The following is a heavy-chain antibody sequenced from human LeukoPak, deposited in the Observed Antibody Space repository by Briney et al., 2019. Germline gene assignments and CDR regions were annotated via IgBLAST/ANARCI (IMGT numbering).Heavy chain of an antibody. CDR1: GFTVSSNY. D-gene: IGHD3-10*01. CDR3: TSRSGSPFEN. J-gene: IGHJ4*02. V-gene: IGHV3-66*01. CDR2: IYSGGST. Sequence: GGSLRLSCAASGFTVSSNYMSWVRQAPGKGLEWFSFIYSGGSTYYADSVKGRFTASRDNSKNTLFLQMNSLRAEDTAVYYCTSRSGSPFENWGQGTLVTVSS.